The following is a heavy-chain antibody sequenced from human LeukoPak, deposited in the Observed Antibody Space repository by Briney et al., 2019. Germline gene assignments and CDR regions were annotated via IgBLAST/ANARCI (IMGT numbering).Heavy chain of an antibody. CDR3: ARGADYCSGGSCYSNWFDP. V-gene: IGHV1-8*01. CDR2: MNPNSGNT. D-gene: IGHD2-15*01. Sequence: ASVKVSCKASGYTFTSYDINWVRQATGQGPEWMGWMNPNSGNTGYAQKFQGRVTMTRNTSISTAYMELSSLRSEDTAVYYCARGADYCSGGSCYSNWFDPWGQGTLVTVSS. J-gene: IGHJ5*02. CDR1: GYTFTSYD.